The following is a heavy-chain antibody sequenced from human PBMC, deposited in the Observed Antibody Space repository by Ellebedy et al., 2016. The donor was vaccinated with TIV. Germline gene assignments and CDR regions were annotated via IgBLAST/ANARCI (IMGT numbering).Heavy chain of an antibody. CDR3: TPRPGFYTFDY. CDR2: ISYDGSNE. D-gene: IGHD3-22*01. Sequence: GGSLRLXXAASGSSFTRYGMHWIRQAPARGLEWVAVISYDGSNEYYADSVKGRFTISRDNSKSTLYLQLNSLRAEDTAVYYCTPRPGFYTFDYWGQGTLVTVSS. CDR1: GSSFTRYG. J-gene: IGHJ4*02. V-gene: IGHV3-33*05.